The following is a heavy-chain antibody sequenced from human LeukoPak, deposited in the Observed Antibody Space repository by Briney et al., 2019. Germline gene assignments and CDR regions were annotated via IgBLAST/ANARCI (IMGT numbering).Heavy chain of an antibody. Sequence: SGTLSLTCNISGGSINSSTYYWGWIRQPPGKGLEWIGSIYYTGSTYYNPSLRSRVTLSVDTSKNQFSLKLSSVTAADTAVYYCARGLFSDIVVVPAAKRSAFDIWGQGTMVTVSS. V-gene: IGHV4-39*07. D-gene: IGHD2-2*01. CDR3: ARGLFSDIVVVPAAKRSAFDI. CDR2: IYYTGST. CDR1: GGSINSSTYY. J-gene: IGHJ3*02.